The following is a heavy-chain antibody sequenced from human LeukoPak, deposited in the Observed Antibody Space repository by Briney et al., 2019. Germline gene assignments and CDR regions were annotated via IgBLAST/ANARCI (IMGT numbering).Heavy chain of an antibody. CDR1: GFTFSSFS. Sequence: GGSLRLSCAASGFTFSSFSMNWVRQAPGKGLEWVSYISSGTTHNTYHADSVKGRFTISRDNAKNLLFLQMNSLRAEDTAVYYCARGKDYYDSSGIEYYYGMDVWGQGTTVTVSS. J-gene: IGHJ6*02. V-gene: IGHV3-48*01. CDR3: ARGKDYYDSSGIEYYYGMDV. D-gene: IGHD3-22*01. CDR2: ISSGTTHNT.